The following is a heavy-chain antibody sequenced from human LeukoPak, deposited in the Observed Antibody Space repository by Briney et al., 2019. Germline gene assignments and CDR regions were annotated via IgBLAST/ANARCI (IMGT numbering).Heavy chain of an antibody. V-gene: IGHV1-8*03. CDR2: INTKSGMT. J-gene: IGHJ4*02. CDR1: GYTFTRYD. Sequence: GASVKVSCKASGYTFTRYDINWGRQATGQGLEWMGWINTKSGMTGHAQKFQGRITITKDTSISTVYMELSSLSSEDTAVYFCARVDGSVDSWGQGTLVTVSS. CDR3: ARVDGSVDS. D-gene: IGHD3-22*01.